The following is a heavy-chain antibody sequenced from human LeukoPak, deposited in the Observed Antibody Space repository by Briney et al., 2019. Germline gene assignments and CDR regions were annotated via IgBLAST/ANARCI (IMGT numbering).Heavy chain of an antibody. D-gene: IGHD2-2*01. CDR2: IIPILGIA. CDR3: ARCQVVPAAIGMDV. V-gene: IGHV1-69*04. Sequence: SVKASCKASGGTFSSYAISWVRQAPGQGLEWMGRIIPILGIANYAQKFQGRVTITADKSTSTAYMELSSLRSEDTAVYYCARCQVVPAAIGMDVWGQGTTVTVSS. CDR1: GGTFSSYA. J-gene: IGHJ6*02.